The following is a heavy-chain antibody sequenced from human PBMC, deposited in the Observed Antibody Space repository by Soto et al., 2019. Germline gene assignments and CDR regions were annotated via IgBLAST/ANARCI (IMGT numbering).Heavy chain of an antibody. D-gene: IGHD3-3*01. J-gene: IGHJ6*02. V-gene: IGHV3-30*18. CDR1: GFTFSSYG. CDR3: AKDEGRFLKYYFNYGVDV. Sequence: QVHLVESGGGVVQPGRSLRLSCAASGFTFSSYGMHWVRQAPGKGLEWVAVISYDGSTKYYRESVKGRFTTSRDNSNNTLYLQIDSLRVEDTAVYYCAKDEGRFLKYYFNYGVDVWGLGTTVTVSS. CDR2: ISYDGSTK.